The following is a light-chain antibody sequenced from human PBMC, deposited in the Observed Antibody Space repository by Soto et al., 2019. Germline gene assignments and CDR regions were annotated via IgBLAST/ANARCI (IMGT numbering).Light chain of an antibody. J-gene: IGLJ2*01. CDR3: SSYTSRSTVI. CDR2: EVS. CDR1: SSDVGGYTF. V-gene: IGLV2-14*01. Sequence: QSALTQPASVSGSPGQSITISCTGTSSDVGGYTFVSWYQQHPGKAPKLLIYEVSKRPSGVSNRFSGSKSGNTASLTISGLQAEDEADFYCSSYTSRSTVIFGGGTQLTVL.